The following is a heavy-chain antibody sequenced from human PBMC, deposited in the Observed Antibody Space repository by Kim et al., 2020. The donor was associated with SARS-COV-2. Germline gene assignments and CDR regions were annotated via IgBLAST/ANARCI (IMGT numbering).Heavy chain of an antibody. CDR1: GFTFSNAW. V-gene: IGHV3-15*01. CDR3: TTVPLDIVVVPAAIVLPPNPRI. Sequence: GGSLRLSCAASGFTFSNAWMSWVRQAPGKGLEWVGRIKSKTYGGTTDYAAPVKGRFTISRDDSKNTLYLQMNSLKTEDTAVYYCTTVPLDIVVVPAAIVLPPNPRIWGQGTMVTVSS. D-gene: IGHD2-2*02. J-gene: IGHJ3*02. CDR2: IKSKTYGGTT.